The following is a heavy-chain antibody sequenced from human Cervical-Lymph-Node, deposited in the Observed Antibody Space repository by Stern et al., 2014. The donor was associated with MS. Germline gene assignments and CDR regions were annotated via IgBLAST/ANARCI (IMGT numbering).Heavy chain of an antibody. J-gene: IGHJ3*02. CDR3: ARFTDTRVVVTASDAFDI. Sequence: QLQLQESGPGLVQPSQTLSLTCIVSGGSVSSDDYYWSWLRQHPEKGLEWLGYLYYSGSPYYNPSLKSRATISVDTSKNQFSLKVPSVTPADTAVYYCARFTDTRVVVTASDAFDIWGQGTMVTVSS. CDR2: LYYSGSP. CDR1: GGSVSSDDYY. D-gene: IGHD2-15*01. V-gene: IGHV4-31*02.